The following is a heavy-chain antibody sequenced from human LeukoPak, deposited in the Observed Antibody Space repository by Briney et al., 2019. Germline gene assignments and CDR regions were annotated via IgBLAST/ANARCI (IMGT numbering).Heavy chain of an antibody. Sequence: GGSLRLSCAASGFTFSDYYMSWIRQAPGKGLEWVAVIWYDGSTKYYADSVKGRFTISRDNSKNTLYLQMNSLRAEDTAVYYCARARGYYDSSGYYYFDYWGQGTLVTVSS. D-gene: IGHD3-22*01. V-gene: IGHV3-33*08. CDR3: ARARGYYDSSGYYYFDY. J-gene: IGHJ4*02. CDR1: GFTFSDYY. CDR2: IWYDGSTK.